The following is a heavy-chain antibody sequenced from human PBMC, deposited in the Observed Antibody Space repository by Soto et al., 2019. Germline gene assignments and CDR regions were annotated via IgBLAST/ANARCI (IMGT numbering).Heavy chain of an antibody. D-gene: IGHD3-22*01. V-gene: IGHV4-39*01. Sequence: QLLESGPGLVKPPETLSLTCTVSGGSISSRSYHWGWIRQPPGKGLEWIGSIYYSGSTYYNPPLKSRLTISVDTSKNQFSLKLSSVTAADTAVYYCARHYRHYYDTSGLNYSDAFDVWGQGTTVTVSS. J-gene: IGHJ3*01. CDR2: IYYSGST. CDR1: GGSISSRSYH. CDR3: ARHYRHYYDTSGLNYSDAFDV.